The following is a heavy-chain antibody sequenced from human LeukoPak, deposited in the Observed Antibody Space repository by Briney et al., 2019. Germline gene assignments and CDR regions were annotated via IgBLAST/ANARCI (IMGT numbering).Heavy chain of an antibody. CDR3: ARQGRLLRYFDY. J-gene: IGHJ4*02. CDR2: IYYSGST. Sequence: PSETLSLTCTVSGGSISSSSYYWGWIRPPPGKGLEWIGSIYYSGSTYYNPSLKSRVTISVDTSKNQFSLKLSSATAADTAVYYCARQGRLLRYFDYWGQGTLVTVSS. D-gene: IGHD3-9*01. CDR1: GGSISSSSYY. V-gene: IGHV4-39*01.